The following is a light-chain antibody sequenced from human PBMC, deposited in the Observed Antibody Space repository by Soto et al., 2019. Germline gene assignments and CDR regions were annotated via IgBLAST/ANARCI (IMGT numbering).Light chain of an antibody. CDR1: QSVSSSS. V-gene: IGKV3-20*01. CDR3: QQYTRRPLT. CDR2: GAS. Sequence: EIVLTQSPGTLSLSPGERATLSCRASQSVSSSSLAWYQQKPGQAPRLLIYGASKRATAIPDRFDGSGSGTDFTLTISRLEPEDFAVYYCQQYTRRPLTFGGGTKVEIK. J-gene: IGKJ4*01.